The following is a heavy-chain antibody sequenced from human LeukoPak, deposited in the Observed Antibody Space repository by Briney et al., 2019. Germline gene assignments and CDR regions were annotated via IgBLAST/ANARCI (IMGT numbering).Heavy chain of an antibody. Sequence: GGSLRLSCAASGFTFSSYAMSWVRQAPGKGLEWVSAISGSGGSTYYADSVKGRFTISRDNSKNTLYLQMNSLRAEDTAVYYCAKDLGTHRGYYYYYYGMDVWGQGTTVTVSS. CDR3: AKDLGTHRGYYYYYYGMDV. CDR2: ISGSGGST. V-gene: IGHV3-23*01. D-gene: IGHD3-16*01. CDR1: GFTFSSYA. J-gene: IGHJ6*02.